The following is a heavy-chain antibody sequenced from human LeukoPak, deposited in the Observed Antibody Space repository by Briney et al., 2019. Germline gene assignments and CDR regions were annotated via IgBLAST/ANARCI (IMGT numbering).Heavy chain of an antibody. V-gene: IGHV3-49*04. J-gene: IGHJ4*02. CDR3: TGKTEQQLAPPGY. CDR2: IRSKAYGGTT. Sequence: TGGSLRLSCTASGFTFGDYAMSWVRQAPGKGLEWVGFIRSKAYGGTTEYAASVKGRFTISRDDSKSIAYLQMNSLKTEDTAVYYCTGKTEQQLAPPGYWGQGTLVTVSS. D-gene: IGHD6-13*01. CDR1: GFTFGDYA.